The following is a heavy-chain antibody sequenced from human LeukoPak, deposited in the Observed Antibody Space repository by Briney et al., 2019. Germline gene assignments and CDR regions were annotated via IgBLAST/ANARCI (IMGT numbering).Heavy chain of an antibody. Sequence: ASVKVSCKVSGYTLTELSMHWVRQAPGKGLEWMGGFDPEDGETIYAQKLQGRVTMTTDTSTSTAYMELRSLRSDDTAVYYCARVAGATGFDYWGQGTLVTVSS. CDR1: GYTLTELS. CDR2: FDPEDGET. J-gene: IGHJ4*02. CDR3: ARVAGATGFDY. D-gene: IGHD1-26*01. V-gene: IGHV1-24*01.